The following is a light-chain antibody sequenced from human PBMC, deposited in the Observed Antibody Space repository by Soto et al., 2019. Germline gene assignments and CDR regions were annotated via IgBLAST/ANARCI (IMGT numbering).Light chain of an antibody. Sequence: EIVMTQSPATLSVSPGERATLSCRASQSIRSNLGWYQQKPGQAPRLLIYGASTRATGVPARFSGSGSGTEFTLTISSRQSEDSAVYYCQQYNTWPPFTFGQGTRLEIK. J-gene: IGKJ5*01. V-gene: IGKV3-15*01. CDR2: GAS. CDR1: QSIRSN. CDR3: QQYNTWPPFT.